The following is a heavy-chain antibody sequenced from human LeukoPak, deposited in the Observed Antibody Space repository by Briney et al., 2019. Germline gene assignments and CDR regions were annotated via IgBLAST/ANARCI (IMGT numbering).Heavy chain of an antibody. CDR3: ARHFRYDYVWGSYRQLRYFDY. J-gene: IGHJ4*02. CDR2: IYYSGST. D-gene: IGHD3-16*02. V-gene: IGHV4-39*01. Sequence: SETLSLTCTVSGASVSGSAYYWGWIRQPPGKGLEWIGNIYYSGSTYYNESLESRVTISVDTSKNQFSLKLSSVTAADTAVYYCARHFRYDYVWGSYRQLRYFDYWGQGTLVTVSS. CDR1: GASVSGSAYY.